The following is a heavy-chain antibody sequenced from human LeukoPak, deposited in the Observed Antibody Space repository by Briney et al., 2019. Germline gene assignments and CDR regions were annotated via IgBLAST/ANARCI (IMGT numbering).Heavy chain of an antibody. CDR2: VNPNSGDA. CDR1: GYSFNIYE. V-gene: IGHV1-8*01. CDR3: SRGPRFDP. J-gene: IGHJ5*02. Sequence: ASVEVSCKTSGYSFNIYEINWVRQATGQGLEWMGWVNPNSGDADYAQKFQGRLTMTRNTSISTAYMELSGLRLEDTAVYYCSRGPRFDPWGQGTQVTVSS.